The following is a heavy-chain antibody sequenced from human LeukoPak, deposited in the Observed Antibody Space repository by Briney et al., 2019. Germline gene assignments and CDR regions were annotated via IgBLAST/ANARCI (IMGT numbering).Heavy chain of an antibody. Sequence: GGSLRLSCAASGFTFSSYEMNWVRQAPGKGLEWVSYISSSGSTIYYADSVKGRFTISRDNAKNSLYLQMNSLRAEDTAVYYCARGPGVVVASYYYYYMDVWGKGTTVTISS. J-gene: IGHJ6*03. CDR1: GFTFSSYE. D-gene: IGHD2-15*01. CDR2: ISSSGSTI. CDR3: ARGPGVVVASYYYYYMDV. V-gene: IGHV3-48*03.